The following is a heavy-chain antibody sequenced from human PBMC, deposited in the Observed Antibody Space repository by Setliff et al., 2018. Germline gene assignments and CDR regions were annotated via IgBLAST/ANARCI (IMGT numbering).Heavy chain of an antibody. J-gene: IGHJ4*02. Sequence: KTSETLSLTCTVSGGSMRSISYYWGWVRQPPGKGLEWIGTIYDSGTTYYNPSLKSRVTISVDTSKNQSSLRLSSVTAADTAVYYCAICRYQVPYNYWGQGSLVTVSS. V-gene: IGHV4-39*01. CDR1: GGSMRSISYY. D-gene: IGHD2-2*01. CDR3: AICRYQVPYNY. CDR2: IYDSGTT.